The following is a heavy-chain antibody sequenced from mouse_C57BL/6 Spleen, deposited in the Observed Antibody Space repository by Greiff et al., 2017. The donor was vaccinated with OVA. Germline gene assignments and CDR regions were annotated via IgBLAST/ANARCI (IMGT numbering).Heavy chain of an antibody. CDR1: GYTFTSYW. Sequence: QVHVKQPGAELVRPGSSVKLSCKASGYTFTSYWLHWVKQRPIQGLAWIGTIYPSDSETHYNQKFKDKATFTVDKSSSTAYMQLSSLTSEDSAVYYCASLRAGAMDYWGQGTSVTVSS. CDR3: ASLRAGAMDY. CDR2: IYPSDSET. J-gene: IGHJ4*01. V-gene: IGHV1-52*01. D-gene: IGHD2-12*01.